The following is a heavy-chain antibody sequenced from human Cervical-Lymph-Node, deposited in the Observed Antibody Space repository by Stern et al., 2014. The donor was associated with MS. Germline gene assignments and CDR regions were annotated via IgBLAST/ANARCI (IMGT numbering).Heavy chain of an antibody. CDR3: ARGGASWLYGMDV. Sequence: QVQLVQSGSELKKPGASVKVSCKASGYSFTNYAINWVRQAPGQGLEWMGWINTNTGHPTYAQGYTGRFVLSLDTSVSTAYLQISSLKAEDTAVYYCARGGASWLYGMDVSGQGTTVTVSS. CDR2: INTNTGHP. D-gene: IGHD5-12*01. CDR1: GYSFTNYA. J-gene: IGHJ6*02. V-gene: IGHV7-4-1*02.